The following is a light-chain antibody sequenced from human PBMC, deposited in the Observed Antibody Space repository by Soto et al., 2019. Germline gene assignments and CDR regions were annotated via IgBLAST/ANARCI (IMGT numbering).Light chain of an antibody. CDR2: EVS. J-gene: IGLJ3*02. V-gene: IGLV2-14*01. Sequence: QSALTKPASVSGSPGQSITISCTGTSSDVGGYNYVSWYQQHPGKAPKLMIYEVSNRPSGVSNRFSGSKSGNTASLTISGLQAEDEADYYFSSYTSSSTLVFGGGTKVTVL. CDR3: SSYTSSSTLV. CDR1: SSDVGGYNY.